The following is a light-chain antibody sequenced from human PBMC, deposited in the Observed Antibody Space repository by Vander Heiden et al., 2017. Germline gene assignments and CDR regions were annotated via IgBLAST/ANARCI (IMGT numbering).Light chain of an antibody. CDR2: GVS. CDR1: NNDIGGYKY. CDR3: ASHTGSGSLAL. J-gene: IGLJ1*01. V-gene: IGLV2-14*01. Sequence: QSALTQPASVSGSPGQSITISCTGTNNDIGGYKYVAWYQKHPDKAPKLLIYGVSYRPSGISGRFSGFRSGTTASLTISGLQAEDEADYYCASHTGSGSLALFGTGTKVTV.